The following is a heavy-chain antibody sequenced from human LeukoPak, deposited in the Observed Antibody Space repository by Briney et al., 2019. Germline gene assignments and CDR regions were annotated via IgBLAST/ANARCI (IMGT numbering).Heavy chain of an antibody. Sequence: GGSLRLSCAPSGFPFSSYWMHWVRQAPGKGVVWVSCGNSDGTGTTYADSVEGRFTISRDNAKNTVYLQINSRRAEDTYIYYSIRTLIVATSPYMDVWGKGTTVTVSS. J-gene: IGHJ6*03. V-gene: IGHV3-74*01. CDR2: GNSDGTGT. D-gene: IGHD5-12*01. CDR1: GFPFSSYW. CDR3: IRTLIVATSPYMDV.